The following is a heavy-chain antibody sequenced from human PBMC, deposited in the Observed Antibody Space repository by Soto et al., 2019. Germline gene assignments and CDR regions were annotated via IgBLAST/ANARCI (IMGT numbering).Heavy chain of an antibody. J-gene: IGHJ6*02. CDR3: ARDYVWGSYRQPGGMDV. D-gene: IGHD3-16*02. CDR1: GFTFSSYA. V-gene: IGHV3-30-3*01. Sequence: QVQLVESGGGVVQPGRSLRLSCAASGFTFSSYAIHWVRQAPGKGLEWVAVISYDGSNKYYADSVKGRFTISRDNSKNTLYLQMNSLRAEDTAVYYCARDYVWGSYRQPGGMDVWGQGTTVTVSS. CDR2: ISYDGSNK.